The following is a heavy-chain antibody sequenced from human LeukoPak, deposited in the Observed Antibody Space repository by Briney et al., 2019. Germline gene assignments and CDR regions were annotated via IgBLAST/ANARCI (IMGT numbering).Heavy chain of an antibody. CDR3: ARQRGSGWYHPHLF. D-gene: IGHD6-19*01. CDR1: GGSINTRSYF. CDR2: MYYSGTT. V-gene: IGHV4-39*01. Sequence: SETLSLTCSASGGSINTRSYFWGWIRQSPGKGLEWIASMYYSGTTYYNPSLKSRVTISIDTYKSQLSLKLSSVTAADTAVYYCARQRGSGWYHPHLFWGQGILVTVSS. J-gene: IGHJ4*02.